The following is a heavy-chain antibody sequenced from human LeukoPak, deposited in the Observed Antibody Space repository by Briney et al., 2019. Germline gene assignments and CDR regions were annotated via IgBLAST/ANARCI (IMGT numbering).Heavy chain of an antibody. CDR3: ARDRDIAYCGGDCYPDV. D-gene: IGHD2-21*02. CDR1: GGSISSGSYY. Sequence: SQTLSLTCTVSGGSISSGSYYWSWIRQPAGKGLEWIGRIYTSGSTNYNPSLKSRVTISLDTSKNQFSLKLSSVTAADTAVYYCARDRDIAYCGGDCYPDVWGEGTTVTVSS. V-gene: IGHV4-61*02. CDR2: IYTSGST. J-gene: IGHJ6*04.